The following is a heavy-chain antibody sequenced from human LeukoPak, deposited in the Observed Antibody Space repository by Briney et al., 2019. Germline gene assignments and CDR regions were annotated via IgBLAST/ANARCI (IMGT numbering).Heavy chain of an antibody. CDR3: AKLEGRYDFWSGYYGYY. V-gene: IGHV3-23*01. CDR2: ISGSGGST. D-gene: IGHD3-3*01. J-gene: IGHJ4*02. Sequence: GGSLRLSCAASGFTFSSYAMSWVRQAPGKGLEWVSAISGSGGSTYYADSVKGRFTISRDNSKNTLYLQMSSLRAEDTAVYYCAKLEGRYDFWSGYYGYYWGQGTLVTVSS. CDR1: GFTFSSYA.